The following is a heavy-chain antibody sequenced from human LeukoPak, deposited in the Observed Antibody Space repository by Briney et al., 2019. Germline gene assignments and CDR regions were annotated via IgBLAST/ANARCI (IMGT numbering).Heavy chain of an antibody. CDR3: ARDVDYGDYGWGGGHFDY. J-gene: IGHJ4*02. CDR1: GYTFTSYG. D-gene: IGHD4-17*01. V-gene: IGHV1-69*04. CDR2: IIPILGIA. Sequence: SVKVSCKASGYTFTSYGISWVRQAPGQGLEWMGRIIPILGIANYAQKFQGRVTITADKSTSTAYMELSSLRSEDTAVYYCARDVDYGDYGWGGGHFDYWGQGTLVTVSS.